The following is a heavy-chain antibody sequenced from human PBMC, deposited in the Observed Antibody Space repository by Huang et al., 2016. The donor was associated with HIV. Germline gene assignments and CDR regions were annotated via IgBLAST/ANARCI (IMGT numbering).Heavy chain of an antibody. CDR2: IYYRCST. Sequence: QLQLQESGPGLVKPSETLSLTCSVSGGSISSSSYYWGWIRQPPGKGLEWIGSIYYRCSTFYNPSLKSRVTISVDTSKNQFSLRLSSGTAADTSVYYCARHMDCSSSSCLAGGHERGPFDMWGQGTMVTVSS. CDR3: ARHMDCSSSSCLAGGHERGPFDM. J-gene: IGHJ3*02. CDR1: GGSISSSSYY. V-gene: IGHV4-39*01. D-gene: IGHD2-2*01.